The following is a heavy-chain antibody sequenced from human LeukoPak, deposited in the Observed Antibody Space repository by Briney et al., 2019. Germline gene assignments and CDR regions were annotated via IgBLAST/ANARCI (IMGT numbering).Heavy chain of an antibody. Sequence: ASVKVSCKASGYTFTNYFMHRVRLAPGQGLVWVGIINPSGGSTNFAQKFQGRVTMTSDTSKSTVYMELRSLRSEDTAVYYCARVSGYCSGGTCYGLPSHGLDVWGQGTPVTVSS. CDR2: INPSGGST. V-gene: IGHV1-46*01. CDR1: GYTFTNYF. J-gene: IGHJ6*02. CDR3: ARVSGYCSGGTCYGLPSHGLDV. D-gene: IGHD2-15*01.